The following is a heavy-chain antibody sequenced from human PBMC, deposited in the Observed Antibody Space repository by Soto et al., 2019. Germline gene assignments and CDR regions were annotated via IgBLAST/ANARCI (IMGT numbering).Heavy chain of an antibody. CDR2: ISGSGGST. J-gene: IGHJ4*02. D-gene: IGHD6-25*01. CDR1: GFTFSSYA. CDR3: AKPPPRQNVWDSSVYFDY. V-gene: IGHV3-23*01. Sequence: EVQLLESGGGLVQPGGSLRLSCAASGFTFSSYAMSWVRQAPGKGLEWVSAISGSGGSTYSADSVKGRFTISRDNSKNTLYLQMNSLRAEDTAVYYCAKPPPRQNVWDSSVYFDYWGQGTLVTVSS.